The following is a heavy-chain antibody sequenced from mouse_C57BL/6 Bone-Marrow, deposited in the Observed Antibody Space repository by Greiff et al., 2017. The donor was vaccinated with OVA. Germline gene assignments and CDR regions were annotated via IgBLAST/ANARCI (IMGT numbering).Heavy chain of an antibody. J-gene: IGHJ4*01. CDR2: IDPETGGT. CDR1: GYTFTDYE. D-gene: IGHD2-5*01. CDR3: TRGYSNYYARDY. V-gene: IGHV1-15*01. Sequence: QVQLQQSGAELVRPGASVTLSCKASGYTFTDYEMHWVKQTPVHGLEWIGAIDPETGGTAYNQKFEGKAILTADKSSSTAYMELRSLTSEDSAVYYCTRGYSNYYARDYWGQGTSVTVSS.